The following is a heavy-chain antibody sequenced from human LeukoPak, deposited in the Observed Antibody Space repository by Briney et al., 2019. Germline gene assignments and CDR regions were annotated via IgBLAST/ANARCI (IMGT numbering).Heavy chain of an antibody. D-gene: IGHD3-16*01. CDR1: GFTFSSYA. J-gene: IGHJ6*03. Sequence: GRSLRLSCAASGFTFSSYAMHWVRQAPGKGVEWVTVISYDGNNKYYADSVKGRFTISRDNSKNTLYLQMNSLRAEDTAVYYCVKSGGVMNYYYYYMDVWGKGTTVTISS. CDR2: ISYDGNNK. CDR3: VKSGGVMNYYYYYMDV. V-gene: IGHV3-30*04.